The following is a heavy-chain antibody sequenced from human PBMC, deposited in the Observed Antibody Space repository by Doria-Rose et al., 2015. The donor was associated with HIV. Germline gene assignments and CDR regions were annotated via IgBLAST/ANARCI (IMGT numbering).Heavy chain of an antibody. Sequence: QITLKESGHVLVKPTETLTLTCTVSGVSLSSPGMGVSWIRQHPGKALEWLANLYSDDERSYKTSMKSRLTISRSTSNSQVVLTMTDMDPVDTATYYCARIKSSRWYHKYYFDFWGQGPLVIVSA. J-gene: IGHJ4*02. CDR3: ARIKSSRWYHKYYFDF. V-gene: IGHV2-26*01. CDR1: GVSLSSPGMG. D-gene: IGHD6-13*01. CDR2: LYSDDER.